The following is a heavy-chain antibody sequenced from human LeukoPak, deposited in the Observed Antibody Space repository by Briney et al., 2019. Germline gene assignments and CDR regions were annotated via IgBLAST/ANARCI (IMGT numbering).Heavy chain of an antibody. CDR3: ARSRYYGSGSYYFDY. D-gene: IGHD3-10*01. CDR2: IYSGGST. V-gene: IGHV3-66*01. Sequence: GGSLRLSCAASGFTFSNAWMSWVRQAPGKGLEWVSVIYSGGSTYYADSVKGRFTISRDNSKNTLYLQMNSLRAEDTAVYYCARSRYYGSGSYYFDYWGQGTLVTVSS. CDR1: GFTFSNAW. J-gene: IGHJ4*02.